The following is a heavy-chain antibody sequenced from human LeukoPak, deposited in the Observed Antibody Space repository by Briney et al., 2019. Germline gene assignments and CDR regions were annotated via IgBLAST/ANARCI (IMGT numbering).Heavy chain of an antibody. J-gene: IGHJ6*03. D-gene: IGHD3-16*01. CDR3: ARERYPSYMDV. CDR1: GFTFDDYG. V-gene: IGHV3-20*04. CDR2: INWNGGST. Sequence: GGSLRLSCAASGFTFDDYGMSWVRQAPGKGLEWVSGINWNGGSTGYADSVKGRFTISRDNAKNSLYLQMDSLRAEDTAVYYCARERYPSYMDVWGKGTTVTVSS.